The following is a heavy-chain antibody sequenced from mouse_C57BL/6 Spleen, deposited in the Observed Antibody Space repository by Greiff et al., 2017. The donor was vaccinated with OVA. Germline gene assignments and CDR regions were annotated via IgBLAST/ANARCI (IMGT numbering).Heavy chain of an antibody. V-gene: IGHV1-54*01. J-gene: IGHJ3*01. Sequence: QVQLKESGAELVRPGTSVKVSCKASGYAFTNYLIEWVKQRPGQGLEWIGMINPGSGGTNYNEKFKGKATLTPDKSSSTAYMQLSSLTSEDSAVYFCARERDYNYPFAYWGQGTLVTVSA. CDR3: ARERDYNYPFAY. CDR1: GYAFTNYL. D-gene: IGHD1-3*01. CDR2: INPGSGGT.